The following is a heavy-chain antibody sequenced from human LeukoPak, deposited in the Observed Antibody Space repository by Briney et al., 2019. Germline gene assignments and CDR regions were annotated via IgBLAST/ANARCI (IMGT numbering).Heavy chain of an antibody. CDR3: AKDHKVVSYYYGMDV. J-gene: IGHJ6*02. V-gene: IGHV3-9*01. Sequence: PGRSLRLSCAAPGFTFDDHAMHWVRQAPGKGLEWDPGTRWNSGTIGYADSVKGRFTISRDNAKNSLYLQMNSLRAEDTALYYCAKDHKVVSYYYGMDVWGQETTVTVSS. CDR1: GFTFDDHA. D-gene: IGHD2-2*01. CDR2: TRWNSGTI.